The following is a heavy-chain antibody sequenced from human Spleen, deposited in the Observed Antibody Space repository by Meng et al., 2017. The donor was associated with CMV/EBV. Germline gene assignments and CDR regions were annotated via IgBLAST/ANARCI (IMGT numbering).Heavy chain of an antibody. CDR3: ARLSLYSSGWPTSYDMDV. D-gene: IGHD6-19*01. CDR2: ISASGNYI. J-gene: IGHJ6*02. CDR1: GFIFSSYG. V-gene: IGHV3-21*01. Sequence: RGSLRLFCAASGFIFSSYGMNWVRQAPGKGLEWVSFISASGNYIYYADSLKGRFTISRDKAKNSLYLQMNSLRADDTAVYYCARLSLYSSGWPTSYDMDVWGQGTTVTVSS.